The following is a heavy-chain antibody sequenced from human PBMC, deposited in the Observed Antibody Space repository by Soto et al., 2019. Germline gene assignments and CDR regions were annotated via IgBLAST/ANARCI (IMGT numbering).Heavy chain of an antibody. D-gene: IGHD4-17*01. CDR2: IWYDGSNK. V-gene: IGHV3-33*01. J-gene: IGHJ4*02. CDR3: AREGGENYGDYSPFDY. Sequence: QVQLVESGGGVVQPGRSLRLSCAASGFTFSSYGMHWVRQAPGKGLEWVAVIWYDGSNKYYADSVKGRFTISRDNSKXXXXXXXXXXXXXXTAVYYCAREGGENYGDYSPFDYWGQGTLVTVSS. CDR1: GFTFSSYG.